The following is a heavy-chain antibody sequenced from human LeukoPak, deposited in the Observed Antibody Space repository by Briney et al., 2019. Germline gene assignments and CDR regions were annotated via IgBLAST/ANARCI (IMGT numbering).Heavy chain of an antibody. J-gene: IGHJ4*02. CDR2: INHSGST. D-gene: IGHD2-2*01. Sequence: PSETLSLTCAVYGGSFSGYYWSWIRQPPGKGLEWIGEINHSGSTNYNPSLKSRVTISVDTSKNQFSLKLSSVTAADTAVYYCARAAEYCSSTSCSVDYWGQGTLVTVSS. CDR3: ARAAEYCSSTSCSVDY. CDR1: GGSFSGYY. V-gene: IGHV4-34*01.